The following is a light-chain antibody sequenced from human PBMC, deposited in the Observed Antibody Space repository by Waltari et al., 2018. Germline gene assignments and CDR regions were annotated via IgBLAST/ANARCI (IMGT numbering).Light chain of an antibody. Sequence: EIVLTQSPATLSLSPGERATLSCRASQSVGSYLAWYQQKPGQAPRLLIYAASHRATGIPARFSGSGSGTDFTLTINSLEPEDFAVYYCQHRGHWPPDATFGPGTKVDIK. V-gene: IGKV3-11*01. J-gene: IGKJ3*01. CDR3: QHRGHWPPDAT. CDR1: QSVGSY. CDR2: AAS.